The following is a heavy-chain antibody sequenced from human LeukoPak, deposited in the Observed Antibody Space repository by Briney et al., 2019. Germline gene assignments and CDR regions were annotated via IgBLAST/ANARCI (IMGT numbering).Heavy chain of an antibody. V-gene: IGHV1-69*06. CDR3: AREDVVVPAATHRWFDP. Sequence: GASVTVSFKSSVCTFSSYAISWVRQARGQGLEWMGGIIPIFGTANYAQKFQGRVTNTADKSTSTAYMELSSLRSEDTAVYYCAREDVVVPAATHRWFDPWGQGTLVTVSS. J-gene: IGHJ5*02. D-gene: IGHD2-2*01. CDR1: VCTFSSYA. CDR2: IIPIFGTA.